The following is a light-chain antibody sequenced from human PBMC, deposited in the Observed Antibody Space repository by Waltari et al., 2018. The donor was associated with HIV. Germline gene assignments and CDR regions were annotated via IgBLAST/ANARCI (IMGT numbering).Light chain of an antibody. CDR2: KAS. V-gene: IGKV1-5*03. J-gene: IGKJ2*01. Sequence: IQMTQSPSILSASVGDRVTITGRASQNVDTWLAWYQQRPGRAPKLLIYKASTLEYGVPARFSGSGSGTNFTLTINSLHPDDFATYYCQQYNSDFYTFGLGTRLDLK. CDR3: QQYNSDFYT. CDR1: QNVDTW.